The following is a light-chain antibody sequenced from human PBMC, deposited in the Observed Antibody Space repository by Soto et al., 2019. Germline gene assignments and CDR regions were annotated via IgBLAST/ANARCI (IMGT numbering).Light chain of an antibody. CDR2: QGY. Sequence: QSALTQPRSVSGSPGQSVTISCTGTSSDVGGYNYVSWYQQHPGKAPKVMILQGYKRPSGVSNRFSGSKFGNTASLTISGLQAEDEAEYYCCAYAATYTYVFGTGTKLTVL. CDR3: CAYAATYTYV. J-gene: IGLJ1*01. CDR1: SSDVGGYNY. V-gene: IGLV2-11*01.